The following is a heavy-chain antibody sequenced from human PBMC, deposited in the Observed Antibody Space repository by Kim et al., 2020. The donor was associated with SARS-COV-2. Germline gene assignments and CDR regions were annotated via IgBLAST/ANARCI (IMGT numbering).Heavy chain of an antibody. CDR3: ARLEYSSSWYYFDY. J-gene: IGHJ4*02. D-gene: IGHD6-13*01. Sequence: TPSLKSRVTRSVDTSKNQFSLKLRSVTAADTAVYYCARLEYSSSWYYFDYWGQGTLVTVSS. V-gene: IGHV4-39*01.